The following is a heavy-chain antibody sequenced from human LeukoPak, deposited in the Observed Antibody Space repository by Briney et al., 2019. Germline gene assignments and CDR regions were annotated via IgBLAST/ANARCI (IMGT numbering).Heavy chain of an antibody. Sequence: GGSLRLSCAASGFTFSSYSMNWVRQAPGKGLEWVAVIWYDGSNKYYADSVKGRFTISRDNSKNTLYLQMNSLRAEDTAVYYCAKGGDYGDYWGQGTLVTVSS. V-gene: IGHV3-30*02. CDR2: IWYDGSNK. J-gene: IGHJ4*02. CDR3: AKGGDYGDY. CDR1: GFTFSSYS.